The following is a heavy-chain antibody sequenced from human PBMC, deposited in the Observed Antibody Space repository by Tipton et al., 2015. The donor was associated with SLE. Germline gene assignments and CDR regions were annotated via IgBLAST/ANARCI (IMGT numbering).Heavy chain of an antibody. D-gene: IGHD5-12*01. CDR3: AKDPRMVATMPDY. CDR1: GFTFDDYA. CDR2: ISWNSEST. V-gene: IGHV3-9*01. J-gene: IGHJ4*02. Sequence: SLRLSCAASGFTFDDYAMHWVRQAPGKGLEWVSDISWNSESTAYADSVMGRFTISRDNAKNSLYLQINSLRTEDTAFYYCAKDPRMVATMPDYWGQGTLVTVSS.